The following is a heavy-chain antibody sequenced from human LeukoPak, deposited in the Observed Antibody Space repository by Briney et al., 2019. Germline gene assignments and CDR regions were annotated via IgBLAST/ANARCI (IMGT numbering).Heavy chain of an antibody. CDR3: ATDSSGYTDY. D-gene: IGHD6-19*01. CDR1: GFTFSSYA. Sequence: GGSLRLSCAASGFTFSSYAMSWVRQAPGKGLEWVSAISGSGGSTYYADSVKGRFTISRDNSKNTLDQQMNSLRAEDTAVYYCATDSSGYTDYWGQGTLVTVSS. J-gene: IGHJ4*02. V-gene: IGHV3-23*01. CDR2: ISGSGGST.